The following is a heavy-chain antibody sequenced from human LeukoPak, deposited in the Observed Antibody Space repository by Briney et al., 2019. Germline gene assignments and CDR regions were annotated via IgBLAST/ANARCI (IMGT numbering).Heavy chain of an antibody. J-gene: IGHJ4*02. Sequence: PGGSLRLSCAASGFTFSSFWMHWVRQAPGKGPVWVSRIRSDGSSTSCADSVKGRFTISRDNAKNTLYLQMNNLRAEDTAVYYCAREQGYYSVPGYWGQGTLVTVSS. V-gene: IGHV3-74*01. D-gene: IGHD3-22*01. CDR3: AREQGYYSVPGY. CDR1: GFTFSSFW. CDR2: IRSDGSST.